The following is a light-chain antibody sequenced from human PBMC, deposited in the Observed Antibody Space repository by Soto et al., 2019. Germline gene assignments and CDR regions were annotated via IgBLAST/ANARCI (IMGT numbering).Light chain of an antibody. CDR2: WAS. Sequence: DIVMTQSPDSLAVSLGERATINCKSSQSVLYSSNNKNYLAWYQQKPGQHPKLLIYWASTRESGVPDRFSGSGSGTDVTHTISSLQAEDVAVYYCQQYYSTPYTFDQGTKLEIK. V-gene: IGKV4-1*01. CDR1: QSVLYSSNNKNY. CDR3: QQYYSTPYT. J-gene: IGKJ2*01.